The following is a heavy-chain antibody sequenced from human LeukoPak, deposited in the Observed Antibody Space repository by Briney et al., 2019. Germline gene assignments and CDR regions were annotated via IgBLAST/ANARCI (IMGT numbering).Heavy chain of an antibody. CDR2: INSDGSST. CDR1: GFTFSSYW. CDR3: VRNAAMAADV. V-gene: IGHV3-74*01. Sequence: GGSLRLSCAASGFTFSSYWMHWVRHAPGKGLVWVSRINSDGSSTTYADSVKGRFTITRDNAENTLFLQMNSLRADDTAVYYCVRNAAMAADVWGQGTMVTVSS. D-gene: IGHD5-18*01. J-gene: IGHJ3*01.